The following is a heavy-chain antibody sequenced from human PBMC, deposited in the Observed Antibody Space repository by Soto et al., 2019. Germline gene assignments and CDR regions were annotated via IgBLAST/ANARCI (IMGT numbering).Heavy chain of an antibody. Sequence: QVQLEQSGAEVKKPGSSVKVSCKASGGTLSDHGVAWLRQAPGQGLEWMGGTIPVFNTAKYAQKFQGRVTVTEDNFTNIAYMELSSLRSEDTAFYFCARGVYGSGNYYTGPSAFDIWGQGTVVIVSS. CDR1: GGTLSDHG. CDR2: TIPVFNTA. D-gene: IGHD3-10*01. V-gene: IGHV1-69*06. CDR3: ARGVYGSGNYYTGPSAFDI. J-gene: IGHJ3*02.